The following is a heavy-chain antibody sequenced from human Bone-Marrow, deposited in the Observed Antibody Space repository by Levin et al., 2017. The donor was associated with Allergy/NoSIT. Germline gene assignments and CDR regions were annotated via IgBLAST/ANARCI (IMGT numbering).Heavy chain of an antibody. Sequence: GGSLRLSCTASGVTVFNNYFMWVRQAPGKGLEWVSHIYSGGGTNYADSVKGRFSVSRDNSKNTVYLQMNSLRADDTAVYYCGRDGPGGGHWGPGTQVPVSS. CDR2: IYSGGGT. D-gene: IGHD3-10*01. CDR3: GRDGPGGGH. V-gene: IGHV3-66*01. CDR1: GVTVFNNY. J-gene: IGHJ4*02.